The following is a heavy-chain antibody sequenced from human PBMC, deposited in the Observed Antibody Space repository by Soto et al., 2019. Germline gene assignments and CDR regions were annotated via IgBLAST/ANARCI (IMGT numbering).Heavy chain of an antibody. J-gene: IGHJ5*02. CDR2: INAGNGNT. D-gene: IGHD2-15*01. CDR3: ARDIIQIEGCSGGSCYSPLAMYGAFDP. CDR1: GYTFTSYG. V-gene: IGHV1-3*01. Sequence: GASVKVSCKASGYTFTSYGISWVRQAPGQGLEWMGWINAGNGNTKYSQKFQGRVTITRDTSASTAYMELSSLRSEDTAVYYCARDIIQIEGCSGGSCYSPLAMYGAFDPWGQGTLVTVSS.